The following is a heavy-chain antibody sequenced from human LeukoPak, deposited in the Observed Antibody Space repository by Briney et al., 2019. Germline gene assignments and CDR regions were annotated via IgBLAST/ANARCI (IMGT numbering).Heavy chain of an antibody. CDR3: ARLGITMVRGVPWWFDP. J-gene: IGHJ5*02. Sequence: GASVKVSCKASGYTITGYYMHWVRQAPGQGLEWMGWINPNSGGTNYAQKFQGRVTMTRDTSISTAYMELSRLRSDDTAVYYCARLGITMVRGVPWWFDPWGQGTLVTVSS. CDR2: INPNSGGT. CDR1: GYTITGYY. V-gene: IGHV1-2*02. D-gene: IGHD3-10*01.